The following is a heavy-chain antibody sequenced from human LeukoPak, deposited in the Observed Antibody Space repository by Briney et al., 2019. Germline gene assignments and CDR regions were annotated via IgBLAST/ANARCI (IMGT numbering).Heavy chain of an antibody. Sequence: ASVKVSCKASGYTFTGYYMHWVRQAPGQGLEWMGWINPNSGGTNYAQEFQGRVTMTRDTSISTAYMELSRLRSDDTAVYYCARGITTVTTSRGYYYYMDVWGKGTTVTVSS. CDR2: INPNSGGT. J-gene: IGHJ6*03. CDR1: GYTFTGYY. V-gene: IGHV1-2*02. CDR3: ARGITTVTTSRGYYYYMDV. D-gene: IGHD4-17*01.